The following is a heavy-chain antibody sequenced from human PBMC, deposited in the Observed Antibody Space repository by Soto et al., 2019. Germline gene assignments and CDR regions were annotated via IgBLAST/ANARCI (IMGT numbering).Heavy chain of an antibody. D-gene: IGHD3-3*01. V-gene: IGHV3-23*01. CDR3: ANMGVANYYYYYGMYV. CDR2: ISGSGGST. Sequence: EVQLLESGGGLVQPGGSLRLSCAASGFTFSSYAMSWVRQAPGKGLEWVSAISGSGGSTYYADSVKGRFTISRDNSKNTLYLQMNSLRAEDTAVYYCANMGVANYYYYYGMYVWGQGTTVTVSS. CDR1: GFTFSSYA. J-gene: IGHJ6*02.